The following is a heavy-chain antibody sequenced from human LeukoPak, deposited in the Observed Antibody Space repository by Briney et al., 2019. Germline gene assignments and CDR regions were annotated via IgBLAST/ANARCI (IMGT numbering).Heavy chain of an antibody. J-gene: IGHJ4*02. CDR1: GGSIISSIYY. D-gene: IGHD6-19*01. Sequence: PSETLSLTCTVSGGSIISSIYYWGCIRQPPGKGLEWIGSIYYSGSTYYNPSLKSRVTISVDTSKNQFSLKLSSVTAADTAMYYCARGTLYSGWSYYFDYWGQGSQVTVSS. V-gene: IGHV4-39*07. CDR2: IYYSGST. CDR3: ARGTLYSGWSYYFDY.